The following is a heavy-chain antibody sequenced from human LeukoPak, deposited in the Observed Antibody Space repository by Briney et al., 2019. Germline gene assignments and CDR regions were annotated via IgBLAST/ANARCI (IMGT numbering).Heavy chain of an antibody. CDR2: IFSSGSA. CDR1: GGSISGYY. D-gene: IGHD2-15*01. CDR3: AGWYCSGGTCFHLDD. Sequence: SETLSLTCTVSGGSISGYYWSWIRQPPGKGLDWIGYIFSSGSAADNPSLRSRVTASIDTSKNQFSLNLSSVTAADTAVYYCAGWYCSGGTCFHLDDWGQGTLVTVSS. V-gene: IGHV4-59*08. J-gene: IGHJ4*02.